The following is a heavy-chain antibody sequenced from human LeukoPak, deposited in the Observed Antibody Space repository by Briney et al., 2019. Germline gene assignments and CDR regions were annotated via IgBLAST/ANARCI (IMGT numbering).Heavy chain of an antibody. J-gene: IGHJ4*02. CDR2: IYYSGST. D-gene: IGHD3-22*01. CDR1: GGSISSYY. V-gene: IGHV4-59*01. Sequence: SETLSLTCTVPGGSISSYYWSWIRQPPGKGLEWIGYIYYSGSTNYNPSLKSRVTISVDTSKNQFSLKLSSVTAADTAVYYCARDRVYYDSSGYDYWGQGTLVTVSS. CDR3: ARDRVYYDSSGYDY.